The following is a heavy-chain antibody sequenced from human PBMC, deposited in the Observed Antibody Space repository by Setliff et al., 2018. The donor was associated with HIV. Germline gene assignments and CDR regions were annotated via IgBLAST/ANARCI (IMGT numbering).Heavy chain of an antibody. J-gene: IGHJ3*01. D-gene: IGHD3-22*01. V-gene: IGHV5-51*01. CDR2: IHPRDFDL. CDR1: GYTFTNYW. CDR3: ARLDSSGYYRSFDV. Sequence: PGGSLKLSCKAPGYTFTNYWTARVRQMPGKGLEWMGIIHPRDFDLKYSQSFQGQVTISADKSLSTAYLQWNSLKASDTALYYCARLDSSGYYRSFDVWGQGTMVTVSS.